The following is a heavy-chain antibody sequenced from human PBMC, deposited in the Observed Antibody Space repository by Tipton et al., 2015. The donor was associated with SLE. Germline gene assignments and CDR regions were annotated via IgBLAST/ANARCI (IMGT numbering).Heavy chain of an antibody. CDR3: AREGLGGAFDF. D-gene: IGHD2-15*01. J-gene: IGHJ4*02. V-gene: IGHV4-61*02. CDR1: GYSISSGYY. CDR2: VSTSGSA. Sequence: TLSLTCAVSGYSISSGYYWGWIRQPAGKGLEWIGRVSTSGSANYNPSLKSRVTISLHTSKNQFSLNLSSVTAADTAVYYCAREGLGGAFDFWGQGTLVTVSS.